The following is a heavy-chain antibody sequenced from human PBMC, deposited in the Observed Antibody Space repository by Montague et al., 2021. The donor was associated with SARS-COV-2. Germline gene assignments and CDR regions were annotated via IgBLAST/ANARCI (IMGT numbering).Heavy chain of an antibody. V-gene: IGHV4-39*02. CDR1: GGSITNNIDY. D-gene: IGHD3-22*01. J-gene: IGHJ3*01. CDR2: IYYTGNT. CDR3: ARLKRYFVSSGSPSAFDF. Sequence: SETLSLTCTVSGGSITNNIDYWAWIRQPPGQGLEWIGRIYYTGNTYYNPSLKSPVTISVVTSKNHFTLKLSSVTAAETAVYYCARLKRYFVSSGSPSAFDFWGQGTKVTVSS.